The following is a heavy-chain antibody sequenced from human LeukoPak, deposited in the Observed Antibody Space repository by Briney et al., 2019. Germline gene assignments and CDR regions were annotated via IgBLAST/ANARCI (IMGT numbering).Heavy chain of an antibody. CDR3: ARFRYDYGDGPDY. V-gene: IGHV1-8*01. CDR1: GYTFTSYD. J-gene: IGHJ4*02. CDR2: MTPNSGNT. Sequence: APVKVSCKASGYTFTSYDINWVRQAAGQGLEWMGFMTPNSGNTGYAQKLQGRVTMTRNNSISTAYMGLSSLRSEDTAVYYCARFRYDYGDGPDYWGQGTLVTVSS. D-gene: IGHD4/OR15-4a*01.